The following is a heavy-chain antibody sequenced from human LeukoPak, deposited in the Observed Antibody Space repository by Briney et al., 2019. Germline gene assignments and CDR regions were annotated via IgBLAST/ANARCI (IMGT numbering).Heavy chain of an antibody. V-gene: IGHV3-30-3*01. CDR1: GFTFSSYA. CDR2: ISYDGSYK. Sequence: GGSLRLSCADSGFTFSSYAMHWVRQAPGKGLEWVAVISYDGSYKDYADSVKGRLTVSRDNSKNTLYLQMNSLRAEDTAVYYCTRDRDSGAFDIWGQGTMVTVSS. CDR3: TRDRDSGAFDI. J-gene: IGHJ3*02. D-gene: IGHD3-10*01.